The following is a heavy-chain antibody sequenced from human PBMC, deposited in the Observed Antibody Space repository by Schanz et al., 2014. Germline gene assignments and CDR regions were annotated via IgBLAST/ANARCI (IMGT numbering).Heavy chain of an antibody. Sequence: QVQLVESGGGVVQPGRSLRLSCAASGFTFSSYALHWVRQAPGKGLEWVAGVSADGTKKYDADSVRGRFTISRDNSKNTMPLQMNSLRDEDTAVYYCAREAHQCMDVWGQGTAVIVSS. V-gene: IGHV3-30-3*01. CDR1: GFTFSSYA. CDR2: VSADGTKK. CDR3: AREAHQCMDV. J-gene: IGHJ6*02. D-gene: IGHD2-2*01.